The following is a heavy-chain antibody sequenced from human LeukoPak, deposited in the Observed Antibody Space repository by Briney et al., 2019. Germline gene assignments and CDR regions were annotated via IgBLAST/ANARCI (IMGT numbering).Heavy chain of an antibody. CDR3: VRARFGYNRGPFDY. CDR2: VWSDGNGK. V-gene: IGHV3-33*01. D-gene: IGHD5-24*01. J-gene: IGHJ4*02. CDR1: GFTFSTYG. Sequence: PAGGSLRLSCAASGFTFSTYGMHWVRQAPGKGLEWVALVWSDGNGKFYADSVKGRFTISRDNSKNTLYLQMNSLRADDTAVYYCVRARFGYNRGPFDYWGQGILVTVSS.